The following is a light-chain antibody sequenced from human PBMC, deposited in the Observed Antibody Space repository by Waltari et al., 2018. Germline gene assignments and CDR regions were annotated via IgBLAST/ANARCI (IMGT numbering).Light chain of an antibody. CDR2: GAS. V-gene: IGKV3-15*01. Sequence: EIVMTQSPATLSVSPGERATLSCRASQSVGSDLAWYQQKPGQAPSLLIYGASTRVTGVPARFSGSGSGTEFTLTISSLQSEDFAGYYCQQYNKWPTYTFGQGTKLEIK. CDR3: QQYNKWPTYT. CDR1: QSVGSD. J-gene: IGKJ2*01.